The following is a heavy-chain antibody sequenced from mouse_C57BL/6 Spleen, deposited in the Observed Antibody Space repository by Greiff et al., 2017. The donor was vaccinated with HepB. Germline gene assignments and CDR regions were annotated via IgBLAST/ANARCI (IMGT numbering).Heavy chain of an antibody. D-gene: IGHD2-4*01. CDR3: ATQADYDYDEGFAY. J-gene: IGHJ3*01. CDR2: ISSGGSYT. CDR1: GFTFSSYG. Sequence: EVQRVESGGDLVKPGGSLKLSCAASGFTFSSYGMSWVRQTPDKRLEWVATISSGGSYTYYPDSVKGRFTISRDNAKNTLYLQMSSLKSEDTAMYYCATQADYDYDEGFAYWGQGTLVTVSA. V-gene: IGHV5-6*01.